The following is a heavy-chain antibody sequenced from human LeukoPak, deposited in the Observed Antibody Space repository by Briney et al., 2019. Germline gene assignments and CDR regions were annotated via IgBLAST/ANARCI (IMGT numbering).Heavy chain of an antibody. Sequence: PSETLSLTCAVYGGSFSGYYWSWIRQPPGKGLGWIGEINHSGSTNYNPSLKSRVTISVDTSKNQFSLKLSSVTAADTAVYYCAKRMYYYDSSGYYQGLYYYGMDVWGQGTTVTVSS. CDR2: INHSGST. CDR3: AKRMYYYDSSGYYQGLYYYGMDV. J-gene: IGHJ6*02. D-gene: IGHD3-22*01. CDR1: GGSFSGYY. V-gene: IGHV4-34*01.